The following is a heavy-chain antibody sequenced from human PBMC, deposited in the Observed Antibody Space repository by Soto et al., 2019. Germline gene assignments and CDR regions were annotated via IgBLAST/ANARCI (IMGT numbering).Heavy chain of an antibody. V-gene: IGHV3-30*18. CDR1: GFTFSTYA. CDR3: AKDQSTGEIDY. Sequence: QVQLVESGGGVVQSGESLRLSCAASGFTFSTYAMHWVRRAPGKGLEWVAFISYDGSNVYYADSVRGRFTISRENSKNTLYVQMNSLRPEDTAVYYCAKDQSTGEIDYWGQGILVTVSS. D-gene: IGHD3-10*01. J-gene: IGHJ4*02. CDR2: ISYDGSNV.